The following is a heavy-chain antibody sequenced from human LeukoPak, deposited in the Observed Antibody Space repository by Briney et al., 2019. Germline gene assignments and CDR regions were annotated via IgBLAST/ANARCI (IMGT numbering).Heavy chain of an antibody. CDR2: ISSSSSYV. D-gene: IGHD6-13*01. J-gene: IGHJ4*02. CDR3: ARGATPGTAAD. V-gene: IGHV3-21*01. CDR1: GFTFSSYS. Sequence: GGSLRLSCAASGFTFSSYSMNWARQAPGKGLEWVSSISSSSSYVYYADSVKGRFTISRDNAKNTLYLQMNSLRAEDTAVYYCARGATPGTAADWGQGTLVTVSS.